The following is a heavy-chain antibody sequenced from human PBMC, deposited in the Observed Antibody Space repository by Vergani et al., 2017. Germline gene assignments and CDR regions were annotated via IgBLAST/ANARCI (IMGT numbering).Heavy chain of an antibody. J-gene: IGHJ4*02. CDR2: IGTAGDT. D-gene: IGHD2-15*01. Sequence: EVQLVESGGGLVQPGGSLRLSCAASGFTFSTYDMHWVRQATGKGLEWVSAIGTAGDTYYPGSVKGRFTISRENAKNSLYLQMNGLRAGDTAVYYCAKFGWQLDLDYWGQGTLVTVSS. CDR3: AKFGWQLDLDY. V-gene: IGHV3-13*01. CDR1: GFTFSTYD.